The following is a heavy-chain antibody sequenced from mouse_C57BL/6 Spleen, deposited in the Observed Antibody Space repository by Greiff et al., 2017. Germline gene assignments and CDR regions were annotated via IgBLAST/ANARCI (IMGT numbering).Heavy chain of an antibody. D-gene: IGHD2-4*01. Sequence: QVQLQQPGAELVKPGASVKLSCKASGYTFTSYWMHWVKQRPGRGLEWIGRIDPKSGGTKYNEKFKSKATLTVDKPSSTAYMQLSSLTSEDSAVYYCARNYDYDYYAMDYWGQGTSVTVSS. V-gene: IGHV1-72*01. CDR2: IDPKSGGT. CDR1: GYTFTSYW. CDR3: ARNYDYDYYAMDY. J-gene: IGHJ4*01.